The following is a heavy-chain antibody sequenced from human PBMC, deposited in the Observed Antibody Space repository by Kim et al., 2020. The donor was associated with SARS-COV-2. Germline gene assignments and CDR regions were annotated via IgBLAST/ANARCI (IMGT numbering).Heavy chain of an antibody. D-gene: IGHD2-15*01. V-gene: IGHV4-59*01. Sequence: PSLRRRGTISVDTSKNQFPLRLSSVTAADTAVYYCARDFSGSSVAPFDIWGQGTMVTVSS. J-gene: IGHJ3*02. CDR3: ARDFSGSSVAPFDI.